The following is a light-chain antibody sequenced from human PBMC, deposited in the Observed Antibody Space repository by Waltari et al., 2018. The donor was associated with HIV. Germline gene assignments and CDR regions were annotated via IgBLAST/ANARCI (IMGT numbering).Light chain of an antibody. Sequence: DIQLTQSPSILSASVGDRVTITCRTSQGISSYLAWYQQNPGKAPKLLIYAASTLQSGVPSRFSGSGSGTEFTLTISSLQPEDFATYYCQQLESYTQISFGGGTKVGSK. J-gene: IGKJ4*01. V-gene: IGKV1-9*01. CDR1: QGISSY. CDR3: QQLESYTQIS. CDR2: AAS.